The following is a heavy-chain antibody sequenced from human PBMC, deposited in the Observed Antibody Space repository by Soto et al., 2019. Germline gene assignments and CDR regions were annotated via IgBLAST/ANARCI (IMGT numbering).Heavy chain of an antibody. CDR1: GFTFSSYA. J-gene: IGHJ4*02. D-gene: IGHD1-26*01. CDR2: ISGSGGST. V-gene: IGHV3-23*01. Sequence: PGGSLRLSCAAAGFTFSSYAMSWVRQAPGKGLEWVSAISGSGGSTYYADSVKGRFTISRDNSKNTLYLQMNSLRAEDTAVYYCARKLSKYVGGNYWGQGTLVTVSS. CDR3: ARKLSKYVGGNY.